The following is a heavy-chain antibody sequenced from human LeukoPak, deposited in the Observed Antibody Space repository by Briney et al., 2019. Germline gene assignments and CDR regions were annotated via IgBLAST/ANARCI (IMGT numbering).Heavy chain of an antibody. J-gene: IGHJ4*02. V-gene: IGHV1-2*02. CDR2: INPNSGDT. D-gene: IGHD3-3*01. CDR3: ARDLRFLEWLGDLDY. Sequence: ASVKVSCKASGYTFTGYYIHWVRQAPGQGLEWMGWINPNSGDTNYAQKFQGRVTMTRDTSITTAYMELSRLRSDDTAIYYCARDLRFLEWLGDLDYWGQGTLVTVSS. CDR1: GYTFTGYY.